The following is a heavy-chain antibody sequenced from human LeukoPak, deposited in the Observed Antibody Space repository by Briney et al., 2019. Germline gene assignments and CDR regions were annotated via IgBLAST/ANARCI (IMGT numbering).Heavy chain of an antibody. CDR1: GFTFSSYA. V-gene: IGHV3-23*01. CDR3: AKVPNCSGGSCYRYYFDY. CDR2: ISGSGGST. Sequence: PGGSLRLSCAASGFTFSSYAMSWVRQAPGKGLDWVSAISGSGGSTYYADSVKGRFTISRDNSKNTLYLQMNSLRAEDTAVYYCAKVPNCSGGSCYRYYFDYWGQGTLVTVSS. J-gene: IGHJ4*02. D-gene: IGHD2-15*01.